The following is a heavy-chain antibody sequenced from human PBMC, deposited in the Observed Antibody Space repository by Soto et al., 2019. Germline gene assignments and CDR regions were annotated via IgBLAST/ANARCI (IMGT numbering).Heavy chain of an antibody. CDR3: ATHGLGVSSPPYFDN. J-gene: IGHJ4*02. CDR2: FVPLFGTT. D-gene: IGHD3-16*01. V-gene: IGHV1-69*01. Sequence: QLVQSGSEVKKPGSSVKVSCQASGGTFSGYVVTWVRQAPGQGLEWVGEFVPLFGTTNYAQRFSGRITITADESTSTADMELRTLGSDDTAVYYCATHGLGVSSPPYFDNWGQGTLVTVSS. CDR1: GGTFSGYV.